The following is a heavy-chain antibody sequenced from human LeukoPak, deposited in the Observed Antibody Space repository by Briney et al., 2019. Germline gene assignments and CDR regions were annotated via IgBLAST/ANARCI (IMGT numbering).Heavy chain of an antibody. CDR3: ARTYYYVSSGYYLHDEYYFDY. D-gene: IGHD3-22*01. Sequence: SETLSLTCTVSGGSISSGGYYWSWIRQHPGKGLEWIGYIYYSGSTYYNPSLKSRVTISVDTSKNQFSLKLSSVTAADTAVYYCARTYYYVSSGYYLHDEYYFDYWGQGTLVTVSS. CDR1: GGSISSGGYY. J-gene: IGHJ4*02. CDR2: IYYSGST. V-gene: IGHV4-31*03.